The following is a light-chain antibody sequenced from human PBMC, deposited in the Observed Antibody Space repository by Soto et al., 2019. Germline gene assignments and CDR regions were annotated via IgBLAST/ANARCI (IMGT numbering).Light chain of an antibody. Sequence: DIQMTQSPSTLSASVGDRFTITCRASQSISSWLAWYQQKPGKAPKLLIYDASSLESGVPSRFSGSGSGTEFTLTISSLQPDDFATYYCQQYNSYQTFGQGTQV. CDR3: QQYNSYQT. CDR1: QSISSW. CDR2: DAS. J-gene: IGKJ1*01. V-gene: IGKV1-5*01.